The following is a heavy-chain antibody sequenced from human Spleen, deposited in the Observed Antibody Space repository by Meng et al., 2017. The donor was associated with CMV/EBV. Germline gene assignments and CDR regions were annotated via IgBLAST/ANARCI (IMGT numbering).Heavy chain of an antibody. CDR3: ARSAQLWLDHFNY. Sequence: KASGYTFIGYYIHWMRQAPEQGLEWMGCISPNSDGTNYAQKFQGRDTMTRDTSISTAYMELNRLRFDDTAVDCCARSAQLWLDHFNYWGQGTLVTVSS. J-gene: IGHJ4*02. CDR1: GYTFIGYY. V-gene: IGHV1-2*02. CDR2: ISPNSDGT. D-gene: IGHD5-18*01.